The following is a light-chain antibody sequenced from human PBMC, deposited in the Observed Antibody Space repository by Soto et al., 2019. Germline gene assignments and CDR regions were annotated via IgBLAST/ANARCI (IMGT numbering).Light chain of an antibody. V-gene: IGKV3-20*01. CDR1: QSVTSNY. CDR3: HQYGSSPGT. CDR2: GAS. Sequence: EIVLTQSPGTLSLSPGERATLSCRASQSVTSNYLAWYQQKPGQAPRLLIFGASIRDTGIPASFSGSGSGTDFTLTISRLEPEDFAVYYCHQYGSSPGTFGQGTKVEIK. J-gene: IGKJ1*01.